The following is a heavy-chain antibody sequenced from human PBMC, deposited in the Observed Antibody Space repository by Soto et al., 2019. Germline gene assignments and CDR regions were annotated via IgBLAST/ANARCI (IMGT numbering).Heavy chain of an antibody. J-gene: IGHJ5*02. CDR2: INHSGST. V-gene: IGHV4-34*01. CDR3: ARRRGPPQGWFDP. D-gene: IGHD2-15*01. Sequence: QVQLQQWGAGLLKPSETRSLTCAVYGGSFSGYYWSWIRQPPGKGLEWSGEINHSGSTNYNPSLKPRVTISVATSNNQFTLKLSSVTAADTAVYYCARRRGPPQGWFDPWGEGTLVTVSS. CDR1: GGSFSGYY.